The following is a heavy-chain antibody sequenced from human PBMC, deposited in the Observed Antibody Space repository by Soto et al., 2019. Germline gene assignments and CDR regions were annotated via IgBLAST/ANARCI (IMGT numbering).Heavy chain of an antibody. CDR2: INHSGST. CDR1: GGSFSGYY. Sequence: SETLSLTCAVYGGSFSGYYWSWIRQPPGKGLEWIGEINHSGSTNHNPSLKSRVTISVDTSKNQFSLKLSSVTAADTAVYYCANPFYYGDYLDWFAPWGQGTLVTVSS. D-gene: IGHD4-17*01. J-gene: IGHJ5*02. CDR3: ANPFYYGDYLDWFAP. V-gene: IGHV4-34*01.